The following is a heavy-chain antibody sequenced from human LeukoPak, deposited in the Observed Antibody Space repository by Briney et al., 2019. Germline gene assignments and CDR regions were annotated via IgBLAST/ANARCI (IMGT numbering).Heavy chain of an antibody. V-gene: IGHV5-51*01. D-gene: IGHD2-2*01. J-gene: IGHJ5*02. CDR2: IYPGDSDT. CDR3: ARHSPINCSSTSCHGWFDP. Sequence: ESLKISCKGSGYSFTSYWIGWVRQMPGKGLEWMGIIYPGDSDTRYSPSFQGQVTISADKSISTAYLQWSSLKASDTAMYYCARHSPINCSSTSCHGWFDPWGQGTLATVSS. CDR1: GYSFTSYW.